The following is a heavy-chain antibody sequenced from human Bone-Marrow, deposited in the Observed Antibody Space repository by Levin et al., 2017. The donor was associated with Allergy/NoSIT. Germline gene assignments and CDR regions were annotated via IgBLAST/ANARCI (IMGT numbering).Heavy chain of an antibody. CDR2: ISTSSNFI. J-gene: IGHJ4*02. Sequence: GGSLRLSCVASGFIFSTYSMNWVRQAPGKGLEWVSSISTSSNFIYYADSVKGRFTISRDNAKNALFLQMNSLTAEDTAVYYCAKDPGSGWQSFDYWGQGTLVTVSS. D-gene: IGHD6-19*01. CDR1: GFIFSTYS. V-gene: IGHV3-21*01. CDR3: AKDPGSGWQSFDY.